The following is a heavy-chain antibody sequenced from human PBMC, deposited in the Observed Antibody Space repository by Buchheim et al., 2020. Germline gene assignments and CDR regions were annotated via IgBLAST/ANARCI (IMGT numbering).Heavy chain of an antibody. V-gene: IGHV3-30*04. CDR2: ISYDGSNK. CDR3: ARSLSGSLSYWYFDL. D-gene: IGHD1-26*01. Sequence: QVQLVESGGGVVQPGRSLRLSCAASGFTFSSYAMHWVRQAPGKGLEWVAVISYDGSNKYYADSVTGRFTISRDNSKNTLYLQMNSLRAEDTAVYYCARSLSGSLSYWYFDLWGRGTL. J-gene: IGHJ2*01. CDR1: GFTFSSYA.